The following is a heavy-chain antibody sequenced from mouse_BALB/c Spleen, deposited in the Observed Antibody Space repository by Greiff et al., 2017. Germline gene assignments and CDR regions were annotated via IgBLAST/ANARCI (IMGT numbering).Heavy chain of an antibody. D-gene: IGHD3-2*01. CDR3: ARRLLDYAMDY. Sequence: QVTLKVSGPGILKPSQTLSLTCSFSGFSLSTSGMGVGWIRHPSGQGLEWLAHIWWDDDKYDNPSLKSQLTVAKDTSRNQVFLNITSVDTADTVTYDCARRLLDYAMDYWGQGTSVTVSS. J-gene: IGHJ4*01. CDR2: IWWDDDK. V-gene: IGHV8-8*01. CDR1: GFSLSTSGMG.